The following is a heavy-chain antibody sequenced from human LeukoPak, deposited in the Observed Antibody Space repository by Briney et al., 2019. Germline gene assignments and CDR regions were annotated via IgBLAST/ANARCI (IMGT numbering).Heavy chain of an antibody. J-gene: IGHJ5*02. V-gene: IGHV4-34*01. D-gene: IGHD2-21*01. CDR2: INHSGST. CDR1: GGSFSGYY. CDR3: VTYRPGDINWFDP. Sequence: SETLSLTCAVYGGSFSGYYWSWIRQPPGKGLEWIGEINHSGSTNYNPSLKSRVVISADTSKNQFSLNLRPVTAADSAIYYCVTYRPGDINWFDPWGQGILVTVSS.